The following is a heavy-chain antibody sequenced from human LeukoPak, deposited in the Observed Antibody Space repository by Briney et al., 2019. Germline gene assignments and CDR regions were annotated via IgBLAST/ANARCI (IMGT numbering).Heavy chain of an antibody. Sequence: SQTLSFTCAISGDSVSSNSAAWNWIRQSPSRGLEWLGRTYYRSKWINDYAVSVNSRITINPDTSKNQLSLQLNSVTPEYTAVYYCARSSKLGGTYYFDYWGQGSLVTVSS. CDR3: ARSSKLGGTYYFDY. D-gene: IGHD7-27*01. J-gene: IGHJ4*02. V-gene: IGHV6-1*01. CDR2: TYYRSKWIN. CDR1: GDSVSSNSAA.